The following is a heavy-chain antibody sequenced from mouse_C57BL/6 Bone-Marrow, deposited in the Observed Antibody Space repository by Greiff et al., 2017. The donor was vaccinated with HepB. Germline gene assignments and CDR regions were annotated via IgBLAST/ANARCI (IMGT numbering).Heavy chain of an antibody. Sequence: VHLVESGPGLVQPSQSLSITCTVSGFSLTSYGVHWVRQSPGKGLEWLGVIWSGGSTDYNAAFISRLSISKDNSKSQVFFKMNSLQADDTAIYYCARNSAAYYSNYVDYWGQGTTLTVSS. CDR1: GFSLTSYG. CDR2: IWSGGST. V-gene: IGHV2-2*01. J-gene: IGHJ2*01. D-gene: IGHD2-5*01. CDR3: ARNSAAYYSNYVDY.